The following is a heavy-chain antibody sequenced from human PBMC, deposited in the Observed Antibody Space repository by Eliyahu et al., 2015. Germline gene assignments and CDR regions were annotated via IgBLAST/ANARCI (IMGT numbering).Heavy chain of an antibody. CDR2: INHSGST. CDR3: ARHDYYYDSSGYYFGFDY. J-gene: IGHJ4*02. Sequence: QVQLQQWGAGLLKPSETLSLTCAVYGGSFSGYYWSWIRQPPGKGLEWIGEINHSGSTNYNPSLKSRVTISVDTSKNQFPLQPSSVTAADTAVYYCARHDYYYDSSGYYFGFDYWGQGTLVTVSS. V-gene: IGHV4-34*01. D-gene: IGHD3-22*01. CDR1: GGSFSGYY.